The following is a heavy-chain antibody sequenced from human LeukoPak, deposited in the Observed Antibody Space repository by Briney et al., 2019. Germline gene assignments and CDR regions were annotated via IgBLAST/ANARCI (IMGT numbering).Heavy chain of an antibody. CDR3: ARDGYSYGYGAFDI. D-gene: IGHD5-18*01. V-gene: IGHV4-59*11. CDR1: GGSISSHY. Sequence: SETLSLTCTVSGGSISSHYWSWIRQPPGKGLEWIGYIYYSGSTYYNPSLKSRVTISVDTSKNQFSLKLSSVTTADTAVYYCARDGYSYGYGAFDIWGQGTMVTVSS. CDR2: IYYSGST. J-gene: IGHJ3*02.